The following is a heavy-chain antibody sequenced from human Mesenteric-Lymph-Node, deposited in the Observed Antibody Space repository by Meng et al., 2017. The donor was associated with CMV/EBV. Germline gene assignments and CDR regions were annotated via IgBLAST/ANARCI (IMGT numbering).Heavy chain of an antibody. V-gene: IGHV3-74*01. CDR3: ARGPPPRRFLEWLLIDY. D-gene: IGHD3-3*01. Sequence: GGSLRLSCAASGFTFSSYWMHWVRQAPGKGLVWVSRINSDGSSTSYADSVKGRFTISRDNAKNTLYLQMNSLRAEDTAVYYCARGPPPRRFLEWLLIDYWGQGTLVTVSS. CDR1: GFTFSSYW. J-gene: IGHJ4*02. CDR2: INSDGSST.